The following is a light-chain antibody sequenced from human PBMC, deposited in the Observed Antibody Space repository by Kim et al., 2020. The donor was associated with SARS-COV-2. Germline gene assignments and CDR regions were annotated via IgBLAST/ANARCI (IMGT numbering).Light chain of an antibody. V-gene: IGKV1-8*01. CDR2: AAS. CDR1: QGISSY. J-gene: IGKJ1*01. CDR3: QQYYSYPSWT. Sequence: ASTGDRVTITCRASQGISSYLAWYQQKPGKAPKLLIYAASTLQSGVPSRFSGSGSGTDFTLTISCLQSEDFATYYCQQYYSYPSWTFGQGTKLEI.